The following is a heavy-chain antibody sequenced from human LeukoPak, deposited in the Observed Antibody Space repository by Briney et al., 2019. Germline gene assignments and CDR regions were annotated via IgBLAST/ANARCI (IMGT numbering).Heavy chain of an antibody. D-gene: IGHD6-13*01. CDR3: ARDATTAVGWVYMDV. CDR2: ISTNGDVI. V-gene: IGHV3-48*03. CDR1: GFTFTDYE. Sequence: GGSLRLSCVATGFTFTDYEINWVRQAPGKWLEWVAHISTNGDVINYANSVKGRFTISRDNAKNSVYLQMNSLRVDDTALYYCARDATTAVGWVYMDVWGKGTTVTISS. J-gene: IGHJ6*03.